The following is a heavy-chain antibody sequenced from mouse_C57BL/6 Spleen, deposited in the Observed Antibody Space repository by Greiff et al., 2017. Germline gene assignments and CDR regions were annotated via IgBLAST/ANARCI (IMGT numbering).Heavy chain of an antibody. CDR2: IDPENGDT. J-gene: IGHJ4*01. Sequence: EVKLQQSGAELVRPGASVKLSCTASGFNIKDDYMHWVKQRPEQGLEWIGWIDPENGDTEYASKFQGKATITADTSSNTAYLQLSSLTSEDTAVYYCTTGGSTYAMDYWGQGTSVTVSS. V-gene: IGHV14-4*01. CDR1: GFNIKDDY. CDR3: TTGGSTYAMDY.